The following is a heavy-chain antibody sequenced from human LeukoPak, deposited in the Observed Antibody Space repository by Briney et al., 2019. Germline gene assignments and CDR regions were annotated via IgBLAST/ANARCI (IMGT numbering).Heavy chain of an antibody. V-gene: IGHV4-59*04. CDR2: IYYGGST. D-gene: IGHD6-6*01. CDR1: GGSVSSYY. CDR3: ARPYSSSDWYFDL. Sequence: SETLSLTCTVSGGSVSSYYWSWIRQPPGKGLEWIGNIYYGGSTYYNPSLKSRVTISVGTSKDQFSLKLTSVTAADTAVYYCARPYSSSDWYFDLWGRGTLVTVSS. J-gene: IGHJ2*01.